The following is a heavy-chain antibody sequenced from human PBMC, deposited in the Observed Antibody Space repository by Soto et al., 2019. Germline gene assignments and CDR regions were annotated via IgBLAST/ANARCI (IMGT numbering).Heavy chain of an antibody. CDR3: AREEHCSVGVCYAKYFQR. CDR2: VNPSGGST. CDR1: GYIFTAYS. D-gene: IGHD2-15*01. V-gene: IGHV1-46*03. J-gene: IGHJ1*01. Sequence: QVQLVQSGAEVKKPGASAKVSCKASGYIFTAYSMHWVRQAPGQGLEWMCVVNPSGGSTTYAQQFRGIMTTTRDTSTTTVYTHLSFLTSDDTAVYYCAREEHCSVGVCYAKYFQRWGQGTLVDVAS.